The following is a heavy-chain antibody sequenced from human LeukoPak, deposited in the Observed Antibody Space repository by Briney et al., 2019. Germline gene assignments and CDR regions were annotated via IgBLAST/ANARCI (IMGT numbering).Heavy chain of an antibody. Sequence: VASVKVSCKASGYTFTSYGISWVRQAPGQGLEWMGWISAYNGNTNYAQKFQGRVTMTRDTSISTAYMELSRLRSDDTAVYYCARGLMVARFDYWGQGTLVTVSS. V-gene: IGHV1-18*01. J-gene: IGHJ4*02. D-gene: IGHD2-8*01. CDR1: GYTFTSYG. CDR3: ARGLMVARFDY. CDR2: ISAYNGNT.